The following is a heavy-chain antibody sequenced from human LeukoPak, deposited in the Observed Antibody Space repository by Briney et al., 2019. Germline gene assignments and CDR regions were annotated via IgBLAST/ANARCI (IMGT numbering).Heavy chain of an antibody. Sequence: PSETLSLTCTVSGGSISSYYWTWIRQSPGKGLEWIGYIYHSGSTKYNSSLKSRVTMSVDTPKNQFSLKLSSVTAADTAVYYCARAGGASFDAFDIWGQGTMVTVSS. CDR2: IYHSGST. D-gene: IGHD3-10*01. V-gene: IGHV4-59*01. J-gene: IGHJ3*02. CDR3: ARAGGASFDAFDI. CDR1: GGSISSYY.